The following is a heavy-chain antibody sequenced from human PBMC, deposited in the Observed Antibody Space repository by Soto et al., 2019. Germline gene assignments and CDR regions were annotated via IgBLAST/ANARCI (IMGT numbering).Heavy chain of an antibody. D-gene: IGHD3-22*01. V-gene: IGHV4-30-4*01. CDR2: ISYKGST. CDR1: GGSINSGDYF. CDR3: ARAHASSDSSGGPNWFDP. J-gene: IGHJ5*02. Sequence: QVQLQESGPGLVKPSQTLSLTCTVSGGSINSGDYFWSWIRQPPGKGQEWSAYISYKGSTYYNPSLSSRFIISADNPRNQISLRLISMPAADNAVYYCARAHASSDSSGGPNWFDPWGQGTLVTVSS.